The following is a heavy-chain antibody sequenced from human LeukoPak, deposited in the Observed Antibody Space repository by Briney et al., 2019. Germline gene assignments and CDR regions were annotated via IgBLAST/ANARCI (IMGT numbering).Heavy chain of an antibody. Sequence: PSQTLSLTCTVSGGSISSGDYDWSWIRQPPGKGLEWIGEINHSGSTNYNPSLKSRVTISVDTSKNQFSRKLSSVTAADTAVYYCARGDYGSSFDYWGQGTLVTVSS. CDR1: GGSISSGDYD. J-gene: IGHJ4*02. CDR3: ARGDYGSSFDY. V-gene: IGHV4-30-4*08. D-gene: IGHD3-10*01. CDR2: INHSGST.